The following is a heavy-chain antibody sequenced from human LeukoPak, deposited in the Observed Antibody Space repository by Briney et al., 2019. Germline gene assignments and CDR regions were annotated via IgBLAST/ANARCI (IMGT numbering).Heavy chain of an antibody. V-gene: IGHV3-74*01. Sequence: GGSLRLSCAASGFTFSGYWMHWVRQAPGKGLVWVSRINSDGSSTSYADSVKGRFTISRDNSKSSLFLQMNSLRTEDTALYYCARDHVYGGADYWGQGTLVTVSS. CDR3: ARDHVYGGADY. D-gene: IGHD5/OR15-5a*01. CDR1: GFTFSGYW. CDR2: INSDGSST. J-gene: IGHJ4*02.